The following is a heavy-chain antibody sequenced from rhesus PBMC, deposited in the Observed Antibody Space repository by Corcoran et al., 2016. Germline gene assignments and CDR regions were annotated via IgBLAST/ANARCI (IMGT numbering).Heavy chain of an antibody. D-gene: IGHD6-31*01. J-gene: IGHJ4*01. CDR3: ASIAAAAH. V-gene: IGHV4S10*01. CDR1: GGSISDSYR. Sequence: QVQLQESGPGVVKPSETLSLTCAVSGGSISDSYRWSWIRQPPGKGLEWIGYIYGSSTSTNYNPSLKSRVTISIDTSKNQFSLKLSSVTAADTAVYYCASIAAAAHWGQGVLVTVSS. CDR2: IYGSSTST.